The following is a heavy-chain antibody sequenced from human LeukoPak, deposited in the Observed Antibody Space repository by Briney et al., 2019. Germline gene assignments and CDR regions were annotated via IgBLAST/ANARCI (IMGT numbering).Heavy chain of an antibody. J-gene: IGHJ4*02. CDR1: GFTFSDYY. D-gene: IGHD2-21*01. Sequence: GGSLRLSCAASGFTFSDYYMTWIRQAPGKGLVWVSRIKSDGSITNYADSVRGRFTISRDNAKNTLYLQMNSLRAEDTAVYYCARGYCAGDGSCSRGYWGQGTLVTVSS. CDR3: ARGYCAGDGSCSRGY. V-gene: IGHV3-74*01. CDR2: IKSDGSIT.